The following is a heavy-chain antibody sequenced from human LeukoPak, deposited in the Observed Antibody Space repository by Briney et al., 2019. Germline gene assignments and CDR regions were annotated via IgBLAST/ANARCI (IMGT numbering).Heavy chain of an antibody. D-gene: IGHD3-9*01. V-gene: IGHV1-69*01. CDR1: GGTFSSYA. Sequence: VASVKVSCKASGGTFSSYAISWVRQAPGQGLEWMGGIIPIFGTANYAQKFQGRVTITADESTSTAYMELSSLRSEDTAVYYCARAHDILTGYSSWGQGTMVTVSS. CDR2: IIPIFGTA. CDR3: ARAHDILTGYSS. J-gene: IGHJ3*01.